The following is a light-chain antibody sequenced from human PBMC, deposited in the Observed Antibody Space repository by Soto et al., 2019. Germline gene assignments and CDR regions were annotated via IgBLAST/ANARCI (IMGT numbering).Light chain of an antibody. CDR3: ISYTTVDTFV. Sequence: QSVLTQPASVSGSPGQSITISCAGTRSDIGASNSVSWYQHLPGRSPTLIIYEATNRPSGVSERFSGSKAGDTASLTISGLQADDESEYFCISYTTVDTFVFGGGTKVTVL. CDR2: EAT. V-gene: IGLV2-14*01. J-gene: IGLJ1*01. CDR1: RSDIGASNS.